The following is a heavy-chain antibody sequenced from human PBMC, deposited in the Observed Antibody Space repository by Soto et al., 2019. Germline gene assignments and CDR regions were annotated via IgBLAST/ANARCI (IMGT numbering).Heavy chain of an antibody. CDR1: GGSISSSSYY. CDR2: MYYSGST. D-gene: IGHD3-22*01. Sequence: SETLSLTCTVSGGSISSSSYYWGWIRQPPGKGLEWIGSMYYSGSTYYNPSLKSRVTISVDTSKNQFSLKLSSVTAADTAVYYCARSYDSSGPNPFQHWGQGTLVTVSS. V-gene: IGHV4-39*07. CDR3: ARSYDSSGPNPFQH. J-gene: IGHJ1*01.